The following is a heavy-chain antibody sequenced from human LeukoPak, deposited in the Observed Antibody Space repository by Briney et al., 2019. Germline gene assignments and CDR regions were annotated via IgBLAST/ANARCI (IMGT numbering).Heavy chain of an antibody. CDR1: GFTFSLYA. D-gene: IGHD2/OR15-2a*01. J-gene: IGHJ4*02. Sequence: GRSLRLSCAASGFTFSLYAMHWVRQAPGKELEYVSAITSNGHSAYYANSVEGRFTISRDNSKNTLYLQMGSLRAEDMAVYYCARGRLASTTSTTYDYWGQGTLVTVSS. V-gene: IGHV3-64*01. CDR2: ITSNGHSA. CDR3: ARGRLASTTSTTYDY.